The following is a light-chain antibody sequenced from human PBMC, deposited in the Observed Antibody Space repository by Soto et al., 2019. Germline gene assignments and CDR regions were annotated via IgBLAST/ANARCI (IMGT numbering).Light chain of an antibody. Sequence: EIVLMRSPGILSLSPGDRATLSCRASQSLRRTYIAWYQQKLGQAPRVVIYGASNRATGIPDRFSGSGSGTDFSLTISRLEPEDFAVYYCHQYDNAPQTFGQGTKVDIK. CDR3: HQYDNAPQT. J-gene: IGKJ2*01. V-gene: IGKV3-20*01. CDR2: GAS. CDR1: QSLRRTY.